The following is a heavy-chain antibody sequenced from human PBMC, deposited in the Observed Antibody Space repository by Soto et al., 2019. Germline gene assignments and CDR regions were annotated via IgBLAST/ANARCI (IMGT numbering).Heavy chain of an antibody. Sequence: QVQLQESGPGLVKPSGTLSLTCAVSGDSISGSNWWSWVRQSPGKGLEWIGEIYHSGNTNYNPSPKGRAXIXVDXSQNQFSLRLNCVAVADPAVYYCVRVVWGVPAPGTSGWLDPWGPRTLVTVSS. CDR2: IYHSGNT. D-gene: IGHD6-13*01. V-gene: IGHV4-4*02. J-gene: IGHJ5*02. CDR3: VRVVWGVPAPGTSGWLDP. CDR1: GDSISGSNW.